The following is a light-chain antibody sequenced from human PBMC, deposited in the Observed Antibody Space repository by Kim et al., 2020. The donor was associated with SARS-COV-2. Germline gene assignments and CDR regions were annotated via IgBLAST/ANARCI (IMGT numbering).Light chain of an antibody. J-gene: IGLJ3*02. CDR1: ALPKKY. CDR3: QSADISDIFWV. Sequence: SYELTQPPSVSLSPGQTARITCSGDALPKKYAYWFQQKPGQAPVLVMSKDTERPSGIPERFSGSTSGTTVTLTISGVQAEDEGDYYCQSADISDIFWVFGGGTQLTVL. CDR2: KDT. V-gene: IGLV3-25*03.